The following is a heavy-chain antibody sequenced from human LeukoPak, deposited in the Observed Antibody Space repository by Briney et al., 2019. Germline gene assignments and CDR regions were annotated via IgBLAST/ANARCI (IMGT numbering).Heavy chain of an antibody. Sequence: ASVKVSFKASGYTFTSYGISWVRQAPGQGLEWMGWISAYNGNTNYAQKLQGRVTMTTDTSTSTAYMELRSLRSDDTAVYYCARDLMLAELLLPFDYWGQGTLVTVSS. J-gene: IGHJ4*02. D-gene: IGHD1-26*01. CDR2: ISAYNGNT. CDR3: ARDLMLAELLLPFDY. V-gene: IGHV1-18*01. CDR1: GYTFTSYG.